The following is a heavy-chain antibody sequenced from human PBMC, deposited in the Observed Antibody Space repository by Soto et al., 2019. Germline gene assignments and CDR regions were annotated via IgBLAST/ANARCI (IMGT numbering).Heavy chain of an antibody. V-gene: IGHV1-69*13. Sequence: SVKVSCKASGGTFSSYAISWVREAPGQGLEWMGGIIPIFGTANYAPKFQGRVTITADESTATAHMELSSLRSEDTAVYYCARDLKRYYDSSGYGYYYYGMDVWGQGTTVTVSS. CDR3: ARDLKRYYDSSGYGYYYYGMDV. CDR2: IIPIFGTA. CDR1: GGTFSSYA. J-gene: IGHJ6*02. D-gene: IGHD3-22*01.